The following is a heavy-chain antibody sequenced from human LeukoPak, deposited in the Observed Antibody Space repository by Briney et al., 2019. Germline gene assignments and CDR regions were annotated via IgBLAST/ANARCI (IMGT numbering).Heavy chain of an antibody. CDR1: GGSISSGSYY. Sequence: SQTLSLTCTVSGGSISSGSYYWNWIRQPAGKGLEWIGRIYTSGSTNYNPSLKSRVTISVDTSKNQFSLKLSSVTAADTAVYYCARAFTMVRGVITPYYFDYWGQGTLVTVSS. J-gene: IGHJ4*02. V-gene: IGHV4-61*02. CDR3: ARAFTMVRGVITPYYFDY. D-gene: IGHD3-10*01. CDR2: IYTSGST.